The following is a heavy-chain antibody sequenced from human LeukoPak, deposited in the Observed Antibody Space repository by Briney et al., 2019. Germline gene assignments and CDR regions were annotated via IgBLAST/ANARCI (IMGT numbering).Heavy chain of an antibody. J-gene: IGHJ3*02. CDR1: GYTFTGYY. Sequence: ASVKVSCKASGYTFTGYYMHWVRQAPGQGFEWMGWINPNSGGTNYAQKFQGRVTMTRDTSISTAYMELSRLRSDDTAVYYCARITLVRRGAFDIWGQGTMVTVSS. V-gene: IGHV1-2*02. CDR3: ARITLVRRGAFDI. CDR2: INPNSGGT. D-gene: IGHD3-10*01.